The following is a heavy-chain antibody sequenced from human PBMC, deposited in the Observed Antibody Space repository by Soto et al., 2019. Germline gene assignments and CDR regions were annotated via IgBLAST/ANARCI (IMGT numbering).Heavy chain of an antibody. V-gene: IGHV1-3*01. D-gene: IGHD2-15*01. CDR1: GYTFTSYA. CDR2: INAGNGNT. Sequence: ASVKVSCKASGYTFTSYAMHWVRQAPGQRLEWMGWINAGNGNTKYSQKLQGRVTITRDTSASTAYMELSSLRSEDTGVYYCARDVILEVVVAATQREKHDAFDIWGQGTMVTVSS. J-gene: IGHJ3*02. CDR3: ARDVILEVVVAATQREKHDAFDI.